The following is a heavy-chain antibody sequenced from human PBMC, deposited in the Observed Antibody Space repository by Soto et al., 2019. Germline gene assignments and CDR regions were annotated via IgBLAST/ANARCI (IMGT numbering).Heavy chain of an antibody. CDR1: GFTSGFIFSTYA. CDR2: ISNSGAYT. D-gene: IGHD3-10*01. Sequence: GGSLRLSCIGSGFTSGFIFSTYAMSWVRQAPGKGLEWVADISNSGAYTYYADSVKGRFTISRDNSNNILSLQMNSLRVEDTAIYYCTTTYGSGPWGQGTLVTVSS. V-gene: IGHV3-23*01. CDR3: TTTYGSGP. J-gene: IGHJ5*02.